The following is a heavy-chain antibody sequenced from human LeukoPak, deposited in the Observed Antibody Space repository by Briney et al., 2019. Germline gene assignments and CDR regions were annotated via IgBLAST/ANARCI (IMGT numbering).Heavy chain of an antibody. J-gene: IGHJ4*02. CDR3: ARAPGGYAYFDY. CDR2: SHHSGST. CDR1: GGSFSGYY. Sequence: SETLSLTCAIYGGSFSGYYWSWIRQPPGKGLEWIGESHHSGSTNYNPSLKSRVTLSVDTSKNQFSPKLSSVTAADTAVYYCARAPGGYAYFDYWGQGTLVTVSS. V-gene: IGHV4-34*01. D-gene: IGHD5-12*01.